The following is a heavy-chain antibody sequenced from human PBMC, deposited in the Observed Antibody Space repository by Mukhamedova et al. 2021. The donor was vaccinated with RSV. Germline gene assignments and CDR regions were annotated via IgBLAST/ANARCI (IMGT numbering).Heavy chain of an antibody. Sequence: KSRVTISVDTSKNQFSLKLSSVTAADTAVYYCARSITMVRGAYYYYGMDVWGQGTTVTVSS. CDR3: ARSITMVRGAYYYYGMDV. J-gene: IGHJ6*02. D-gene: IGHD3-10*01. V-gene: IGHV4-39*01.